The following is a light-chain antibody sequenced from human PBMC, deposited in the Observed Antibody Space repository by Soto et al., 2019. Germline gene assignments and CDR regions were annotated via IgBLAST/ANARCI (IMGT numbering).Light chain of an antibody. CDR2: EVT. CDR3: SSYAASNNFYFV. V-gene: IGLV2-8*01. CDR1: SSDVGGYNY. Sequence: QSVLTQPPSASGSPGQSATISCTGTSSDVGGYNYVSWYQQYPGRAPKLMIYEVTKRPSGVPDRFSGSKSGNTASLTVSGLQAEDEADYYCSSYAASNNFYFVFGGGTKVPS. J-gene: IGLJ3*02.